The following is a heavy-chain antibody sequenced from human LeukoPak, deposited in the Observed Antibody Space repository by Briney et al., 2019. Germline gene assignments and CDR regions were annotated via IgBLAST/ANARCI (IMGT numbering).Heavy chain of an antibody. D-gene: IGHD6-19*01. CDR1: GFTFSTYW. V-gene: IGHV3-74*01. Sequence: PGGSLRLSCVASGFTFSTYWMHWVRQVPGKGLVWVSRINSDGSSTNYADSVKGRFTISRDNAKNTVYLQMNSLRAEDTAVYYCANGQGLYYWGQGTLVTVSS. CDR3: ANGQGLYY. J-gene: IGHJ4*02. CDR2: INSDGSST.